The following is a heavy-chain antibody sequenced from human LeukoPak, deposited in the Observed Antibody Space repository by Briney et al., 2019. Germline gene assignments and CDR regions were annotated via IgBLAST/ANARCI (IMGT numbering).Heavy chain of an antibody. CDR1: GGSISSYY. D-gene: IGHD3-10*01. CDR2: IYYSGST. Sequence: RTSETLSLTCTVSGGSISSYYWSWIRQPPGKGLEWIGYIYYSGSTNYNPSLKSRVTISVDTSKNQFSLKLSSVTAADTAVYYCATRFGELFYFDYWGQGTLVTVSS. V-gene: IGHV4-59*12. J-gene: IGHJ4*02. CDR3: ATRFGELFYFDY.